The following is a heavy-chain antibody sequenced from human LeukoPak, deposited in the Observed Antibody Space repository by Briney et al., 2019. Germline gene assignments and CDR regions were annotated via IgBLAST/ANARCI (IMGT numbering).Heavy chain of an antibody. D-gene: IGHD4-23*01. CDR1: GFTVSSYS. CDR3: ARSFYGGNSEAFDY. J-gene: IGHJ4*02. CDR2: ISSSSSYI. V-gene: IGHV3-21*01. Sequence: GGSLRLSCAASGFTVSSYSMNWVRQAPGKGLEWVSSISSSSSYIYYADSVKGRFTISRDNAKNSLYLQMNSLRAEDTAVYYCARSFYGGNSEAFDYWGQGTLVTVSS.